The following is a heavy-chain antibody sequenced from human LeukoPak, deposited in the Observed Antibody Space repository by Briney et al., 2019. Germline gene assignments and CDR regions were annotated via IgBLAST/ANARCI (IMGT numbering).Heavy chain of an antibody. CDR1: GGTFSSYT. V-gene: IGHV1-69*02. CDR2: IIPILGIA. J-gene: IGHJ5*02. D-gene: IGHD2-21*02. Sequence: RASVKVSCKASGGTFSSYTISWVRQAPGQGLEWMGRIIPILGIANYAQKFQGRVTITADKSTSTAYMELSSLRSEDTAVYYCARGMACGGDCYMVDAWFDPWGQGTLVTVSS. CDR3: ARGMACGGDCYMVDAWFDP.